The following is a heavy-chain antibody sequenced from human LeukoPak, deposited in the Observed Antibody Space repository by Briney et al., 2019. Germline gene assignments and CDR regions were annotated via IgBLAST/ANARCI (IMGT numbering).Heavy chain of an antibody. V-gene: IGHV3-21*01. CDR2: ISSSSSYI. J-gene: IGHJ4*02. CDR1: GFTFSSYS. D-gene: IGHD1-26*01. CDR3: ARDAGVGSYLY. Sequence: GGSLRLSCAASGFTFSSYSMNWVRQAPGKGLEWVSSISSSSSYIYYADSVKGRFTISRDNAKSSLYLQMNSLRAEDTAVYYCARDAGVGSYLYWGQGTLVTVSS.